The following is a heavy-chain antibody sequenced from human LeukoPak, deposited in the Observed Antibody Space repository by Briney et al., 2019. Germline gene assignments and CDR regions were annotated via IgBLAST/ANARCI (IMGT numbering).Heavy chain of an antibody. CDR2: IYPGDSDT. J-gene: IGHJ4*02. Sequence: GESLKISCKGSGYSFPIYWIAWVRQMPGKGLEWMGIIYPGDSDTRHSPSFQGQITISADKSISTAYLQWSSLKASDTAMYYCARRSTYGSGTNYLFDYWGQGTLVTVSS. CDR3: ARRSTYGSGTNYLFDY. V-gene: IGHV5-51*01. CDR1: GYSFPIYW. D-gene: IGHD3-10*01.